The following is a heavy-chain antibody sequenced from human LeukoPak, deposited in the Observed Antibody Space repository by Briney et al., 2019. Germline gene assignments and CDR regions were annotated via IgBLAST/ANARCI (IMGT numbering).Heavy chain of an antibody. CDR1: GFTFSSYA. V-gene: IGHV3-23*01. Sequence: GGPLRLSCAASGFTFSSYAMSWVRQAPGKGLEWVSAISGSGGSTYYADSVKGRFTISRDNSKNTLYLQMNSLRAEDTAVYYCAKGGYGSGSYYPPDYWGQGTLVTVSS. CDR3: AKGGYGSGSYYPPDY. J-gene: IGHJ4*02. CDR2: ISGSGGST. D-gene: IGHD3-10*01.